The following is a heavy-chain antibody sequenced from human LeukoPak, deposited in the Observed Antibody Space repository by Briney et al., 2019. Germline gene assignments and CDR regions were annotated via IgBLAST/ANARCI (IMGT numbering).Heavy chain of an antibody. D-gene: IGHD6-6*01. V-gene: IGHV3-66*02. Sequence: GGSLRLSCAAYGFTVSSNYMSWVRQAPGKGLEWVSVIYSGGSTYYADSVKGRFTISRDNSKNTLYLQMNSLRAEDTAVYYCARDTDYSSSPIVYFDYWGQGTLVTVSS. CDR1: GFTVSSNY. J-gene: IGHJ4*02. CDR2: IYSGGST. CDR3: ARDTDYSSSPIVYFDY.